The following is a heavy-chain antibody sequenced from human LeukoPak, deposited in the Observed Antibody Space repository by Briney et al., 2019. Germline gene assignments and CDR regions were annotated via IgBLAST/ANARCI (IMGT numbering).Heavy chain of an antibody. V-gene: IGHV4-61*02. J-gene: IGHJ6*03. D-gene: IGHD2-15*01. CDR3: ARDGDGGLYMDV. CDR1: GGSISSGSYY. Sequence: SQTLSLTCTVSGGSISSGSYYWSWIRQPAGKGLEWIGRIYTSGSTNYNPSLKSRVTISVDTSKNQFSLKLSPVTAADTAVYYCARDGDGGLYMDVWGKGTTVTVSS. CDR2: IYTSGST.